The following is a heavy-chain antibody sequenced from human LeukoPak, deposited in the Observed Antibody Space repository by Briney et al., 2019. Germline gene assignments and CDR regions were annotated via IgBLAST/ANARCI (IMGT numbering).Heavy chain of an antibody. CDR3: ARDWGRF. V-gene: IGHV3-7*01. J-gene: IGHJ4*02. Sequence: PGRSLRLSCAASGFTFSSYAMHWVRQAPGKGLEWVANIKQDGSEKYYVDSVKGRFTISRDNAKNSLYLQMNSLRAEDTAVYYCARDWGRFWGQGTLVTVSS. CDR2: IKQDGSEK. D-gene: IGHD3-16*01. CDR1: GFTFSSYA.